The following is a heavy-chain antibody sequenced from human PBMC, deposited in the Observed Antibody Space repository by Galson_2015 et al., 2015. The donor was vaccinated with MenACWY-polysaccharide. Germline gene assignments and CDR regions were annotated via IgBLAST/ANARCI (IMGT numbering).Heavy chain of an antibody. Sequence: SLRLSCAGSGVTFSSYGMGWVRQAPGKGLEWVSGLSPTTGNTYYADSVRGRFTISRDNSKNTLYLQMNGLRAEDTAVYYCAKGAAHYGSGNYYDYWGQGTQVTVSS. CDR2: LSPTTGNT. V-gene: IGHV3-23*01. D-gene: IGHD3-10*01. CDR3: AKGAAHYGSGNYYDY. J-gene: IGHJ4*02. CDR1: GVTFSSYG.